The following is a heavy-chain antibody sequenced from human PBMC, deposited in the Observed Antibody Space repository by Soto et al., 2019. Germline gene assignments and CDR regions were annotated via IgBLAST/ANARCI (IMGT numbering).Heavy chain of an antibody. D-gene: IGHD5-12*01. J-gene: IGHJ4*02. V-gene: IGHV1-18*01. CDR3: AREVDNRPFEF. CDR2: ISAYNGNT. Sequence: AALKVYCNTSGGTFTSYGIIGVRQAPGQGLEWMGWISAYNGNTNYAQKLQGRVTMTTDTSTSTAYMELRSLRSDDTAVYYCAREVDNRPFEFWGQGTLVTVSS. CDR1: GGTFTSYG.